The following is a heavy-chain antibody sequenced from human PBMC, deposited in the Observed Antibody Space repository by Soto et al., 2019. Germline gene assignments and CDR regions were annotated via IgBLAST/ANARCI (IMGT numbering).Heavy chain of an antibody. CDR1: GFTFSSYA. Sequence: EVQLLESGGGLVQPGGSLRLSCAASGFTFSSYAMSWVRQAPGKGLEWVSAISGSGGSTYYADSVKGHFTISRDKSKNTLYLQMNSVCAEDTAVYHCAKGPYYDILTGYYLPYYFDYWGQGTLVTVSS. V-gene: IGHV3-23*01. D-gene: IGHD3-9*01. J-gene: IGHJ4*02. CDR3: AKGPYYDILTGYYLPYYFDY. CDR2: ISGSGGST.